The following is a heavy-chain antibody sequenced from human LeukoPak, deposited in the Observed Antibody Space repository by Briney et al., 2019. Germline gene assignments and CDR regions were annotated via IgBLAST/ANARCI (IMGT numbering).Heavy chain of an antibody. CDR2: IYYSGST. Sequence: PSETLSLTCTVSGVSISSSSYYWGWIRQPPGNGLEWIGSIYYSGSTYYNPSLKSRVTISVDTSKNQFSLKLSSVTAADTAVYYCASHSHIVGFDPWGQATLVTVSS. V-gene: IGHV4-39*01. CDR3: ASHSHIVGFDP. D-gene: IGHD5-12*01. J-gene: IGHJ5*02. CDR1: GVSISSSSYY.